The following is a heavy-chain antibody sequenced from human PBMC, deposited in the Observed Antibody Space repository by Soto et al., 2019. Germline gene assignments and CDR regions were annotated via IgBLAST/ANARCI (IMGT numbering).Heavy chain of an antibody. CDR2: INAGNGNT. CDR3: ARAVAVAADFDY. CDR1: GYTXXXXX. J-gene: IGHJ4*02. V-gene: IGHV1-3*01. D-gene: IGHD6-19*01. Sequence: ASVKVSCKASGYTXXXXXXXXXXXAPGQRLEWMGWINAGNGNTKYSQKFQGRVTITRDTSASTAYMELSSLRSEDTAVYYCARAVAVAADFDYWGQGTLVTVSS.